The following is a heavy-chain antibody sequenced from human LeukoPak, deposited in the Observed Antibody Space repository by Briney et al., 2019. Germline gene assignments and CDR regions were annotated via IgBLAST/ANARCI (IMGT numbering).Heavy chain of an antibody. J-gene: IGHJ4*02. V-gene: IGHV1-69*04. D-gene: IGHD6-19*01. Sequence: SVKVSCKASGYTFTSYDINWVRQATGQGLEWMGRIIPILGIANYAQKFQGRVTITADKSTSTAYMELSSLRSEDTAVYYCARQSEIAVQNFDYWGQGTLVTVSS. CDR2: IIPILGIA. CDR3: ARQSEIAVQNFDY. CDR1: GYTFTSYD.